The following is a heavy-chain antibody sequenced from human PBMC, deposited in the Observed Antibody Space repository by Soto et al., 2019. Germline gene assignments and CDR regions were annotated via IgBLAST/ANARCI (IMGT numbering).Heavy chain of an antibody. CDR2: ISASGGST. Sequence: LRLSCAASGITLSSYAMRWVRQAPGKGPEWVSGISASGGSTSYADSVKGRFTISRDNSKNTLCLQMNSLRADDTAVYHCAKGQNSGTYRFYFDYWGQGALVTVS. J-gene: IGHJ4*02. D-gene: IGHD1-26*01. CDR1: GITLSSYA. CDR3: AKGQNSGTYRFYFDY. V-gene: IGHV3-23*01.